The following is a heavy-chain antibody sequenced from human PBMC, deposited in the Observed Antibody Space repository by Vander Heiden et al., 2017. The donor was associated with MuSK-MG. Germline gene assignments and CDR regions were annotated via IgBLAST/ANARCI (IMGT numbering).Heavy chain of an antibody. CDR3: ARVGDSSGYWVYFDY. CDR1: GGTFSSYA. Sequence: QVQLVQSGAAVTKPGSSVKVSCKASGGTFSSYAISWGRQAPGQGLEWMGGIIPIFGTANYAQKVQGRVTITADESTSTAYMELSSLRSEDTAVYYCARVGDSSGYWVYFDYWGQGTLVTVSS. V-gene: IGHV1-69*12. J-gene: IGHJ4*02. D-gene: IGHD3-22*01. CDR2: IIPIFGTA.